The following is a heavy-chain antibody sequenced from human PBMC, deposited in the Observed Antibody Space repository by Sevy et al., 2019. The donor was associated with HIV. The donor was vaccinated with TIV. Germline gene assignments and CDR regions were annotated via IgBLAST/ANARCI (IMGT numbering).Heavy chain of an antibody. V-gene: IGHV3-48*02. CDR2: FDRTDIT. D-gene: IGHD2-21*01. J-gene: IGHJ4*02. CDR3: VRDERAIASHFDY. Sequence: GGCLRLSCEASGFTLSSYTMNWVRQSPEKGLEWVATFDRTDITHYADSVKGRFIISRDTAKNSLFLQMNSLRDDDTAMYFCVRDERAIASHFDYWGRGTLVTVSS. CDR1: GFTLSSYT.